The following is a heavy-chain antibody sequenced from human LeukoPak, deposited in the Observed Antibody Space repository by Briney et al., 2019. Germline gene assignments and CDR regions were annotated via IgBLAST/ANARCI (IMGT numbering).Heavy chain of an antibody. Sequence: SETLSLTCTVSGGSISSSSYYWGWIRQPPGKGLEWIGNIYYSGSTYYNPSLKSRVTISVDTSKNQFSLKLSSVTAADTAVYYCARDRLAAAGNSPNWFDPWGQGTLVTVSS. D-gene: IGHD6-13*01. J-gene: IGHJ5*02. CDR3: ARDRLAAAGNSPNWFDP. CDR1: GGSISSSSYY. CDR2: IYYSGST. V-gene: IGHV4-39*07.